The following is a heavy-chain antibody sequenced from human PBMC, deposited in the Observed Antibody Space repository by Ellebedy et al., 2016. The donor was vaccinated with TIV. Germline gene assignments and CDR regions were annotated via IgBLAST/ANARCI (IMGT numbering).Heavy chain of an antibody. D-gene: IGHD3-22*01. CDR1: GGTFSSYA. Sequence: SVKVSCXASGGTFSSYAISWVRQAPGQGLEWMGGIIPIFGTANYAQKFQGRVTITADESTSTAYMELSSLRSEDTAVYYCARARGYYDSSGYGKILWYHDAFDIWGQGTMVTVSS. V-gene: IGHV1-69*13. CDR3: ARARGYYDSSGYGKILWYHDAFDI. J-gene: IGHJ3*02. CDR2: IIPIFGTA.